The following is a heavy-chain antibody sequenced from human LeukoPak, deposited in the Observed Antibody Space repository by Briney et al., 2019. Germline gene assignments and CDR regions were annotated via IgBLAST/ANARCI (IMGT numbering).Heavy chain of an antibody. CDR3: VRDRGAAVGSGVWFDP. CDR1: GGSISSSDW. CDR2: IFHTGRT. V-gene: IGHV4-4*02. D-gene: IGHD6-13*01. J-gene: IGHJ5*02. Sequence: SGTLSLTCAVSGGSISSSDWWSWVRQPPGKGLEWVGEIFHTGRTNYNPSLKSRVTISVDKSKKQFSLKLSFVTAADTAVYYCVRDRGAAVGSGVWFDPWGQGTLVTVSS.